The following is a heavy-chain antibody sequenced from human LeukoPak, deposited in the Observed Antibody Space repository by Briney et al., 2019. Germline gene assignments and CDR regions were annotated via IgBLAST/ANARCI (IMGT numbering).Heavy chain of an antibody. D-gene: IGHD6-13*01. CDR3: ARQDEQQLVRGGDAFDI. CDR2: IYPGDSDT. CDR1: GYSFTSYW. Sequence: KPGESLQISCQGSGYSFTSYWIGWVRQLPGKGLEWMGIIYPGDSDTRYSPSFQGQVTISADKSISTAYLQWSSLKASDTAMYYCARQDEQQLVRGGDAFDIWGQGTMVTVSS. J-gene: IGHJ3*02. V-gene: IGHV5-51*01.